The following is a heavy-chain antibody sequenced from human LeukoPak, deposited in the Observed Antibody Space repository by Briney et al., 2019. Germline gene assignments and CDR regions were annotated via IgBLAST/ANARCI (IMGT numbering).Heavy chain of an antibody. CDR2: IRGSGGST. Sequence: GRSLRLSCATSAFTFSTYAMSWVRQAPGKGLEWVSAIRGSGGSTYYADSVKGRFTISRDNSKNTLFLQINSLRAQATAVYYVAKETFCFERLFDDWGQGTLVTVSS. D-gene: IGHD3-16*01. V-gene: IGHV3-23*01. CDR1: AFTFSTYA. CDR3: AKETFCFERLFDD. J-gene: IGHJ4*02.